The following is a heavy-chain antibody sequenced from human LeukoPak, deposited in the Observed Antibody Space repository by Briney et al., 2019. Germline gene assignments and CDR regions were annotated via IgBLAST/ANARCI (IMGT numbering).Heavy chain of an antibody. V-gene: IGHV4-38-2*02. CDR1: GYSISSGYY. D-gene: IGHD6-13*01. CDR2: IYHSGST. Sequence: SETLSLTCAVSGYSISSGYYWGWIRQPPGKGLEWIGSIYHSGSTHYNPSLKSRVTISVDTSKNQFSLKLSSVTAADTAVYYCAREVAAAGREVDYWGQGTLVTVS. CDR3: AREVAAAGREVDY. J-gene: IGHJ4*02.